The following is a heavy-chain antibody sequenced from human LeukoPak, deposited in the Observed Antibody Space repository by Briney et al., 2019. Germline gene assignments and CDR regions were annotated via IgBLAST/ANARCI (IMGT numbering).Heavy chain of an antibody. CDR1: GYTFTSYD. J-gene: IGHJ5*02. Sequence: ASVKVSXKASGYTFTSYDINWVRQATGQGLEWMGWMNPNSGNTGYAQKFQGRVTMTRNTSISTAYMELSSLRSEDTAVYYCAVLRYFDWLSGWFDPWGQGTLVTVSS. V-gene: IGHV1-8*01. D-gene: IGHD3-9*01. CDR2: MNPNSGNT. CDR3: AVLRYFDWLSGWFDP.